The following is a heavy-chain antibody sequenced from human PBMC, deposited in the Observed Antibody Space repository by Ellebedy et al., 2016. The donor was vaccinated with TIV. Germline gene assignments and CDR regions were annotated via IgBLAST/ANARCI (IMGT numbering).Heavy chain of an antibody. CDR1: GFTFSSYS. D-gene: IGHD1-26*01. CDR2: ISSSSSYI. V-gene: IGHV3-21*01. J-gene: IGHJ4*02. CDR3: AREGWELEGYDY. Sequence: GESLKISXAASGFTFSSYSMNWVRQAPGKGLEWVSSISSSSSYIYYADSVKGRFTISRDNAKNSLYLQMNSLRAEDTAVYYCAREGWELEGYDYWGQGTLVTVSS.